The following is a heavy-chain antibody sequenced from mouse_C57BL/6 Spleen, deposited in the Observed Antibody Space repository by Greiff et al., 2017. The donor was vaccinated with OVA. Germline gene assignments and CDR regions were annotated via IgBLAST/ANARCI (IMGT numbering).Heavy chain of an antibody. J-gene: IGHJ3*01. Sequence: VQLQQSGAELVMPGASVKLSCKASGYTFTSYWMHWVKQRPGQGLEWIGEIDPSDSYTNYNQKFKGKSTLTVDKSSSTAYMQLSSLTSEDSAVYYCARGNYGSSSAWFAYWGQGTLVTVSA. D-gene: IGHD1-1*01. CDR1: GYTFTSYW. CDR2: IDPSDSYT. V-gene: IGHV1-69*01. CDR3: ARGNYGSSSAWFAY.